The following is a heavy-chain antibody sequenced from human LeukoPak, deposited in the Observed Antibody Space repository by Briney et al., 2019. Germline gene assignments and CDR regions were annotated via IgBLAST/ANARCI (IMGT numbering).Heavy chain of an antibody. V-gene: IGHV4-31*03. J-gene: IGHJ5*02. CDR2: IYYSGST. Sequence: SETLSLTCTVSNGSISSGSYYWSWIRQHPEKGLEWIGYIYYSGSTYYNPSLKSRLTISLDTSTNQFSLQLTSVTAADTAVYYCARGYYDSSGYYYWFDPWGQGTLVTVSS. CDR1: NGSISSGSYY. CDR3: ARGYYDSSGYYYWFDP. D-gene: IGHD3-22*01.